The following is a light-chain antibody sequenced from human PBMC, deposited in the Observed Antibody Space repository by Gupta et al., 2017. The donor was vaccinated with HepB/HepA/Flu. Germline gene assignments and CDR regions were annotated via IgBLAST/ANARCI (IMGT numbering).Light chain of an antibody. J-gene: IGKJ4*01. CDR2: AAY. Sequence: DIHFTQSPSFLSASVGDRVTITCRDGQGISTYLTWYQQKLGKAPKLLIYAAYSLKSGVPSRFSGSGSGTEFTLTINSLQPEDFATYYCQQYDSSPLTLGRGTKVEIK. CDR1: QGISTY. V-gene: IGKV1-9*01. CDR3: QQYDSSPLT.